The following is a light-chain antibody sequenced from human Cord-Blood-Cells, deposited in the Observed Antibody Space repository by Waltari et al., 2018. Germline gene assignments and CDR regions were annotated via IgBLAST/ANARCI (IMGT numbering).Light chain of an antibody. J-gene: IGLJ1*01. CDR1: SSAVGSYNL. CDR2: EGS. CDR3: CSYAGSSTYV. V-gene: IGLV2-23*01. Sequence: QSALTQPASVSGSPGQSITLSCTGPSSAVGSYNLVSWYQQHPGKAPKLMIYEGSKRPSGVSNRFSGSKSGNTASLTISGLQAEDEADYYCCSYAGSSTYVFGTGTKVTVL.